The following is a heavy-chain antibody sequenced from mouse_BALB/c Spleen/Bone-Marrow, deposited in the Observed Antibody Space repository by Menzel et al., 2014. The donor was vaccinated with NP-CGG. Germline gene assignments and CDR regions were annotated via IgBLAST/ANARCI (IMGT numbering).Heavy chain of an antibody. D-gene: IGHD1-1*01. CDR2: IDPENGNT. J-gene: IGHJ1*01. CDR3: ASGYYGSSPYWYFDV. Sequence: VQLQQSGAELVRPGALVKLSCKASGFNIKDYYMHWVKQRPEQGLEWIGWIDPENGNTIYDPKFQGKASITADTSSNTAYLQLSSLTSEGTAVYYCASGYYGSSPYWYFDVWGAGTTVTVSS. CDR1: GFNIKDYY. V-gene: IGHV14-1*02.